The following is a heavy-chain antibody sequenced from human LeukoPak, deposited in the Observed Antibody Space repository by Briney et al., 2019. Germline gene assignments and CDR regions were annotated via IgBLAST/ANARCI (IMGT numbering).Heavy chain of an antibody. CDR2: IYHSGST. Sequence: SETLSLTCTVSGYSISSGYYWGWIRQPPGKGLEWIGSIYHSGSTYYNPSLKSRVTISVDTSKNQFSLKLSSVTAADTAVYYCARDDILTGYGDYWGQGTLVTVSS. V-gene: IGHV4-38-2*02. CDR3: ARDDILTGYGDY. J-gene: IGHJ4*02. D-gene: IGHD3-9*01. CDR1: GYSISSGYY.